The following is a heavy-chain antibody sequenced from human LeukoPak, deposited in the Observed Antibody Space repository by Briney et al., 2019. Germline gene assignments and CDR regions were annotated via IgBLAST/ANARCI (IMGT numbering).Heavy chain of an antibody. Sequence: PGGSLRLSCVASGFTVNSTFMTCVRQAPGKRLDWVSLIYRGGNMYYEDCVGGRFKMSRDTSQNMLYLEMNSLRAEDTAVYYCASGGVTADRHAVEIWGHGTVVTVSS. CDR2: IYRGGNM. CDR1: GFTVNSTF. J-gene: IGHJ3*02. CDR3: ASGGVTADRHAVEI. V-gene: IGHV3-53*01. D-gene: IGHD2-21*02.